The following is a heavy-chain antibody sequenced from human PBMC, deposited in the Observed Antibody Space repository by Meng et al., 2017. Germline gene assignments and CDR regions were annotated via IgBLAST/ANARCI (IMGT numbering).Heavy chain of an antibody. D-gene: IGHD2-2*01. CDR2: ISGSGGST. CDR3: AKAPILGYCSNTSCHFDY. CDR1: GFTFSSYA. V-gene: IGHV3-23*01. Sequence: GGSLRLSCAASGFTFSSYAMSWVRQAPGKGLEWVSAISGSGGSTYYADYVKGRFTISRDNSKNTLYLQMNSLRAEETDVSYCAKAPILGYCSNTSCHFDYWGQGTLVTVSS. J-gene: IGHJ4*02.